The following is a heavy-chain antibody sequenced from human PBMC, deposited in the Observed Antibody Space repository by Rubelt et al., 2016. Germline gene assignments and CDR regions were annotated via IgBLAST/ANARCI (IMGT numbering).Heavy chain of an antibody. CDR2: VRYSGGP. D-gene: IGHD4-17*01. CDR1: GGSISSSSYY. CDR3: ARGGTTNWFDP. J-gene: IGHJ5*02. V-gene: IGHV4-39*07. Sequence: LQLQESGPGLVKPSETLSLTCSVSGGSISSSSYYWGWIRQAPVKGLEWIGSVRYSGGPYYNPSRKSRVNISVDTSKNQFSLKLSSLTAADTALYYCARGGTTNWFDPWGQGTLVTVSS.